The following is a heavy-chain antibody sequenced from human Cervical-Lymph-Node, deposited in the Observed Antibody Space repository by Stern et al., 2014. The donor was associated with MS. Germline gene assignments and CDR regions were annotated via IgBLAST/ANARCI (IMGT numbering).Heavy chain of an antibody. Sequence: QVQLVQSGAEVKKPGSSVKVSCKASGGTFSSFVISWVRQAPGQGLEWMGGVTPIFGTANYAQKFQDRVTITADESTSTVYMELSSLRSQDTAVYYCARDGLMAAGTDAFDLWGQGTMVTVSS. J-gene: IGHJ3*01. CDR1: GGTFSSFV. D-gene: IGHD2-8*01. CDR3: ARDGLMAAGTDAFDL. CDR2: VTPIFGTA. V-gene: IGHV1-69*01.